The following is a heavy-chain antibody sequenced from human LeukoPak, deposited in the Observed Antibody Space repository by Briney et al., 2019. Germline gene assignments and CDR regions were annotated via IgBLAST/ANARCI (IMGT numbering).Heavy chain of an antibody. CDR2: IRSKAFGETA. V-gene: IGHV3-49*04. Sequence: LAGGSLRLSCTVSGFTFGDYAINWVRQAPGKGLEWVGFIRSKAFGETAEYAASVKGRFTISRDDSRNSVYLQMNSLKTEDTAVYYCARWRSGSCSDWGQGTLVTVSS. J-gene: IGHJ4*02. D-gene: IGHD2-15*01. CDR1: GFTFGDYA. CDR3: ARWRSGSCSD.